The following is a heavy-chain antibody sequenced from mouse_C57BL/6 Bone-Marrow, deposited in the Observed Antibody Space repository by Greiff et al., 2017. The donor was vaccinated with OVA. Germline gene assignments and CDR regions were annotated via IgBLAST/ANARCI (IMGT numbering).Heavy chain of an antibody. CDR1: GFTFSSYA. Sequence: EVQLVESGGGLVKPGGSLKLSCAASGFTFSSYAMSWVRQTPEKRLEWVATISDGGSYTYYPDNVKGRFTISRDNAKNNLYLQMSHLKSEDTAMYYCAREWGYGSMAYWGQGTLVTVSA. D-gene: IGHD1-1*01. V-gene: IGHV5-4*01. J-gene: IGHJ3*01. CDR2: ISDGGSYT. CDR3: AREWGYGSMAY.